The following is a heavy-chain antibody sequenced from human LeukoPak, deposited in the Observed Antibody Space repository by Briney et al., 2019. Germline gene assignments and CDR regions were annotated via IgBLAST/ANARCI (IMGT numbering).Heavy chain of an antibody. CDR1: GFNFIDYS. V-gene: IGHV3-48*01. Sequence: GGSLRLSCAASGFNFIDYSMNWVRQAPGKGLEWISYIGISSGNTKYADSVKGRFTISRDKARNSLYLQMNSLRAEDTALYYCARGGAQGMDVWGQGTTVTVS. J-gene: IGHJ6*02. CDR3: ARGGAQGMDV. CDR2: IGISSGNT. D-gene: IGHD1-26*01.